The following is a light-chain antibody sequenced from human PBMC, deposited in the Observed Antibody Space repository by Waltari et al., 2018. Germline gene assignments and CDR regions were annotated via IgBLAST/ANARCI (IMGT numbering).Light chain of an antibody. V-gene: IGLV1-44*01. CDR3: AAWDDSLNGWV. J-gene: IGLJ3*02. Sequence: QSVLTQPPSASVTPGQRVTISCSGRNSNIGSNSVNWYQQLPGTAPNLLIYTNHQRPSGVPDRFSGSKSGTSATLAIGGLRSADEADYYCAAWDDSLNGWVFGGGTKLTVL. CDR2: TNH. CDR1: NSNIGSNS.